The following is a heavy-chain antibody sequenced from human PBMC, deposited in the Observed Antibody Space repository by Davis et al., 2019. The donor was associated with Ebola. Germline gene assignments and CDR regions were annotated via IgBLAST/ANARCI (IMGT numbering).Heavy chain of an antibody. J-gene: IGHJ4*02. CDR3: ARDLSSWYSY. V-gene: IGHV3-30-3*01. Sequence: SCKASGYAFTGYCMHWVRQAPGKGLEWVAVISYDGSNKYYADSVKGRFTISRDNSKNTLYLQMNSLRAEDTAVYYCARDLSSWYSYWGQGTLVTVSS. CDR1: GYAFTGYC. D-gene: IGHD6-13*01. CDR2: ISYDGSNK.